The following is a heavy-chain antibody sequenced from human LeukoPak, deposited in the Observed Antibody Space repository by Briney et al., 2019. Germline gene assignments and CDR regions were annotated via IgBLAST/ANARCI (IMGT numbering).Heavy chain of an antibody. CDR3: ARSPFKGYCSGGSCYFLDY. CDR2: INPSGGST. J-gene: IGHJ4*02. CDR1: GYTFTCYY. D-gene: IGHD2-15*01. V-gene: IGHV1-46*01. Sequence: ASVKVSCKASGYTFTCYYMHWVRQAPGQGLEWMGIINPSGGSTSYAQKFQGRVTMTRDTSASTVYMELSSLRSEDTAVYYCARSPFKGYCSGGSCYFLDYWGQGTLVTVSS.